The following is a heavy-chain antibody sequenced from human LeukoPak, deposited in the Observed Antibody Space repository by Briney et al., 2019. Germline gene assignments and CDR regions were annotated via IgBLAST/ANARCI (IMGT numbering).Heavy chain of an antibody. CDR2: IYYSGST. CDR1: GGSISSYY. Sequence: PSETLSLTCTVSGGSISSYYWSWIRQPPGKGLEWMGNIYYSGSTNYNSSLKSRVTISVDTSKNRISLKLRSVTAADTAVYYCARHFPDSSGYFGGLTVSYFDLWGRGTLVTVSS. D-gene: IGHD3-22*01. V-gene: IGHV4-59*08. J-gene: IGHJ2*01. CDR3: ARHFPDSSGYFGGLTVSYFDL.